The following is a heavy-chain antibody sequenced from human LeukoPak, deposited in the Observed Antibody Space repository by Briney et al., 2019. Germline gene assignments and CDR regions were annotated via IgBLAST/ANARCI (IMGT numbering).Heavy chain of an antibody. J-gene: IGHJ4*02. CDR1: GYTFTGYY. CDR2: INPNHGDT. V-gene: IGHV1-2*02. D-gene: IGHD5-12*01. Sequence: ASVKVSCKASGYTFTGYYMHWVRRAPGQGLEWMGWINPNHGDTNYAQKFQDRVSMTRDTSISTAYMHLSRLRSDDTAVYYCARAGDIVATPYDYWGQGTLVTVSS. CDR3: ARAGDIVATPYDY.